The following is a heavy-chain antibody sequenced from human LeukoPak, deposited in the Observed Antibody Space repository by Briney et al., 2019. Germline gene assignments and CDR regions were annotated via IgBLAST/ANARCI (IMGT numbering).Heavy chain of an antibody. D-gene: IGHD3-22*01. CDR3: ARVPPYYYDSSGYPDY. J-gene: IGHJ4*02. Sequence: ASVKVSCKASGGTFSSYAISWVRQAPGQGLEWMGWINPNSGGTNYAQKFQGRVTMTRDTSISTAYMELSRLRSDDTAVYYCARVPPYYYDSSGYPDYWGQGTLVTVSS. V-gene: IGHV1-2*02. CDR1: GGTFSSYA. CDR2: INPNSGGT.